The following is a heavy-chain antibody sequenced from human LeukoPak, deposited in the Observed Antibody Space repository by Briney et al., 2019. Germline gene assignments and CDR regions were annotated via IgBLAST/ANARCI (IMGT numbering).Heavy chain of an antibody. CDR2: MFDSGIA. D-gene: IGHD3-10*01. CDR1: GGSMSNYF. Sequence: SETLSLTCTVSGGSMSNYFWSWIRQPPGKGLELIGYMFDSGIANYNPSLKSRVTMSVDTSKNQFSLKLSSVTAADAAVYYCAGTKFGGYWGQGTLVTVSS. J-gene: IGHJ4*02. V-gene: IGHV4-59*01. CDR3: AGTKFGGY.